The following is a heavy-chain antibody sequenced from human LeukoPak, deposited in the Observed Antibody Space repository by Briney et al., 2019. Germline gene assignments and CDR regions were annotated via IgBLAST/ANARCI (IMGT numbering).Heavy chain of an antibody. CDR1: EFSVGSNY. CDR2: IYSGGST. D-gene: IGHD2/OR15-2a*01. CDR3: ARDRGSHFPVSNFDY. J-gene: IGHJ4*02. V-gene: IGHV3-66*01. Sequence: PGGSLRLSCAASEFSVGSNYMTWVRQAPGKGLEWVSLIYSGGSTYYADSVKGRFTISRDNSKNTLYLQMNSLRAEDTAVYYCARDRGSHFPVSNFDYWGQGTLVTVSS.